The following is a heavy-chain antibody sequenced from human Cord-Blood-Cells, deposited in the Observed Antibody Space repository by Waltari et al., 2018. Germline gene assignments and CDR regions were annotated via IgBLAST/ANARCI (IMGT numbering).Heavy chain of an antibody. CDR1: GFTVISYA. CDR2: ISYDGSNK. D-gene: IGHD3-9*01. V-gene: IGHV3-30-3*01. CDR3: ASLAGFDAFDI. J-gene: IGHJ3*02. Sequence: QVQLVASGGGVVQPGRSLSLSSAASGFTVISYALHWVRQAPGKGLEWVAVISYDGSNKYDAESVKGRFTISRDNSKNTLYLQMNSLRAEDTAVYYCASLAGFDAFDIWGQGTMVTVSS.